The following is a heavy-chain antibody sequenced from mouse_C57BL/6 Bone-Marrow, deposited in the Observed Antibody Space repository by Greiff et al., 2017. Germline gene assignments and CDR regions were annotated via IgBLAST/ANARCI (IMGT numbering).Heavy chain of an antibody. Sequence: QVQLQQSGAELVRPGASVTLSCKASCYTFTDYEMHWVKQTPVHGLEWIGAIDPETGGTAYNQKFKGKAILTADKSSSTAYMELRSLTSEDSAVYYCTSYYGSSYGGGYWGQGTSVTVSS. CDR2: IDPETGGT. V-gene: IGHV1-15*01. CDR1: CYTFTDYE. D-gene: IGHD1-1*01. J-gene: IGHJ4*01. CDR3: TSYYGSSYGGGY.